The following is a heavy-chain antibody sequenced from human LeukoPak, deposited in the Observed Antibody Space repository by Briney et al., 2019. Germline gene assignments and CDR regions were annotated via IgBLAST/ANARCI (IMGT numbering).Heavy chain of an antibody. V-gene: IGHV3-21*01. J-gene: IGHJ3*02. CDR2: ISSSSSYI. Sequence: PGGSLRLSCAASGFTFSSYWMHWVRQAPGKGLEWVSSISSSSSYIYYADSVKGRFTISRDNAKNSLYLQMNSLRAEDTAVYYCARDPTTAFHGFDIWGQGTMVTVSS. CDR1: GFTFSSYW. D-gene: IGHD4-17*01. CDR3: ARDPTTAFHGFDI.